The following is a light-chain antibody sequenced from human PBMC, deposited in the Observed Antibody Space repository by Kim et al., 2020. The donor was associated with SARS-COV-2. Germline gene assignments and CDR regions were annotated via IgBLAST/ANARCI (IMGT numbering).Light chain of an antibody. CDR3: NSRDISGNHLV. CDR1: SLRNYY. J-gene: IGLJ3*02. CDR2: FKH. V-gene: IGLV3-19*01. Sequence: ALGQTIRITCQGDSLRNYYVSWYQQKPGQAPVLVIHFKHNRPSGISDRFSGSSSGNTASLTITGAQAEDEADYYCNSRDISGNHLVFGGGTKLTVL.